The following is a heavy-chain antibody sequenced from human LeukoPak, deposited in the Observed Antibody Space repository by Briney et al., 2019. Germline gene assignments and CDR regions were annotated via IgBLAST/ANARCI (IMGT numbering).Heavy chain of an antibody. CDR2: INPNSGGT. V-gene: IGHV1-2*02. J-gene: IGHJ3*02. CDR1: GYTFTGYY. D-gene: IGHD3-3*01. Sequence: ASVKVSCKASGYTFTGYYMHWVRQAPGQGLEWMGWINPNSGGTNYAQKFQGRVTMNRDTSISTAYMELSRLRSDDTAVYYCARFEKVTIFGVVIRGGAFDIWGQGTMVTVSS. CDR3: ARFEKVTIFGVVIRGGAFDI.